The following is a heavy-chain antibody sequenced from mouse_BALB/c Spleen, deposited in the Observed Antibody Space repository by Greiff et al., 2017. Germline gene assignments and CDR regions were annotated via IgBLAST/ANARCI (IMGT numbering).Heavy chain of an antibody. CDR2: ISYSGST. V-gene: IGHV3-2*02. Sequence: EVQGVESGPGLVKPSQSLSLTCTVTGYSITSDYAWNWIRQFPGNKLEWMGYISYSGSTSYNPSLKSRISITRDTSKNQFFLQLNSVTTEDTATYYCARRLGRKGFAYWGQGTLVTVSA. CDR3: ARRLGRKGFAY. D-gene: IGHD4-1*01. J-gene: IGHJ3*01. CDR1: GYSITSDYA.